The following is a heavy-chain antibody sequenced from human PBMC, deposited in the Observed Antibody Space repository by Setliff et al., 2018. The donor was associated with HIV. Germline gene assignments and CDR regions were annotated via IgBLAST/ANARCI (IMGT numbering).Heavy chain of an antibody. Sequence: SETLSLTCTVSGGSISSSSYYWGWIRQPPGKGLEWIANIFYSGSSYYNPSLKSRVTISVDTSKNQFSLKLSSVTAADTAVYYCARDGSYYDSSAYLGGRYYCYGMDVWGQGTTVTVSS. J-gene: IGHJ6*02. CDR1: GGSISSSSYY. D-gene: IGHD3-22*01. V-gene: IGHV4-39*07. CDR3: ARDGSYYDSSAYLGGRYYCYGMDV. CDR2: IFYSGSS.